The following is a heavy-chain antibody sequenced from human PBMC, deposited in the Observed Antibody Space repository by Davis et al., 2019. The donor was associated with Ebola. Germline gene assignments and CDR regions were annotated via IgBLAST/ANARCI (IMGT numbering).Heavy chain of an antibody. CDR2: IYSGGST. D-gene: IGHD6-19*01. V-gene: IGHV3-53*05. CDR3: ARAAPHRGGWYADGMDV. Sequence: GGSLRLSCAASGFTVSSNYMSWVRQAPGKGLEWVSVIYSGGSTYYADSVKGRFTISRDNSKNTLYLQMNSLRAEDTAVYYCARAAPHRGGWYADGMDVWGQGTTVTVSS. CDR1: GFTVSSNY. J-gene: IGHJ6*02.